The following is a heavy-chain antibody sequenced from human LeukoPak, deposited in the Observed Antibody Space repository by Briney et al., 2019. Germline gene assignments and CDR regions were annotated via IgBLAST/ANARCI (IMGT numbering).Heavy chain of an antibody. D-gene: IGHD3-22*01. CDR1: GGSISSYY. CDR3: ARVTTGGYYNC. Sequence: PSETLSLTCTVSGGSISSYYWSWIRQPPGKGLEWIGYIYYSGSTNYNPSLKSRVTISVDTSKNQFSLKLSSVTAADTAVYYCARVTTGGYYNCWGQGTLVTVSS. V-gene: IGHV4-59*01. J-gene: IGHJ4*02. CDR2: IYYSGST.